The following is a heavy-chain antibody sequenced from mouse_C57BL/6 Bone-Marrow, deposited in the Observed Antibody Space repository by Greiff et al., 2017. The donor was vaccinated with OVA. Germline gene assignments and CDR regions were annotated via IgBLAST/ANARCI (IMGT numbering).Heavy chain of an antibody. CDR3: ATWDCYAMDY. V-gene: IGHV1-81*01. CDR1: GYTFTSYG. Sequence: VQRVESGAELARPGASVKLSCKASGYTFTSYGISWVKQRTGQGLEWIGEIYPRSGNTYYNEKFKGKATLTADKSSSTAYMELRSLTSEDSAVYFCATWDCYAMDYWGQGTSVTVSS. CDR2: IYPRSGNT. D-gene: IGHD4-1*01. J-gene: IGHJ4*01.